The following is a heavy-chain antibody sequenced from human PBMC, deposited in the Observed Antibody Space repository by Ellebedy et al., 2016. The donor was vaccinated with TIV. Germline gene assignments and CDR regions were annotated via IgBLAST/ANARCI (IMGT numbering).Heavy chain of an antibody. V-gene: IGHV3-23*01. Sequence: GESLKISCAASGFTFSSFAMSWVRQAPGIGLEWVSAIGDDAVATHYADSVKGRFTISRDNFGNMLYLQMNSLGAEDTAVFYCAREGGTYYSAHFDQWGQGPPVTVSS. CDR2: IGDDAVAT. CDR3: AREGGTYYSAHFDQ. CDR1: GFTFSSFA. J-gene: IGHJ4*02. D-gene: IGHD1-26*01.